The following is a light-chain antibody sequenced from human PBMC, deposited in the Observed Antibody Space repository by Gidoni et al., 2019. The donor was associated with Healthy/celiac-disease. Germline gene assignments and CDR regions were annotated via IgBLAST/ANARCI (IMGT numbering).Light chain of an antibody. CDR1: SSNLGSNY. CDR3: AAWDDSLSGRV. Sequence: HSVLTPPPSASEPPGPGVTISCSGSSSNLGSNYVYWYQQLPGTTPKLLIYRNNQRPSGVPDRFSGSKSGTSASLAISGLRSEDEADYYCAAWDDSLSGRVFGGGTKLTVL. CDR2: RNN. J-gene: IGLJ3*02. V-gene: IGLV1-47*01.